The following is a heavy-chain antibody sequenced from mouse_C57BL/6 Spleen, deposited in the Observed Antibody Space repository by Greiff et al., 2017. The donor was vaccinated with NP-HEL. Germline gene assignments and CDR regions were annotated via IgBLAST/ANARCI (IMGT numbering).Heavy chain of an antibody. J-gene: IGHJ3*01. D-gene: IGHD1-1*01. Sequence: QVQLQQPGAELVKPGASVKLSCKASGYTFTSYWMQWVKQRPGQGLEWIGEIDPSDSYTNYNQKFKGKATLTVDTSSSTAYMQLSSLTSEDSAVYYCARSYYYGSSQAWFAYWGQGTLVTVSA. CDR2: IDPSDSYT. CDR3: ARSYYYGSSQAWFAY. CDR1: GYTFTSYW. V-gene: IGHV1-50*01.